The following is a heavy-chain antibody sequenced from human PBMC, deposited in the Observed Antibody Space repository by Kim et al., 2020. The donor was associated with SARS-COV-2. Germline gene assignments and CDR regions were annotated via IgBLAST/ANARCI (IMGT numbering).Heavy chain of an antibody. Sequence: GSTSYAQNFQGRVTMTSDTSTTTVYMELSSLRSDDTAMYYCARDLEGFDYWGQGTLVTVSS. D-gene: IGHD1-1*01. V-gene: IGHV1-46*01. CDR2: GST. CDR3: ARDLEGFDY. J-gene: IGHJ4*02.